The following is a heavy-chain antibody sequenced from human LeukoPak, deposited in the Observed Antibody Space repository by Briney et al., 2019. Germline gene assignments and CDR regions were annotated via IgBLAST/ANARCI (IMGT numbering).Heavy chain of an antibody. CDR2: AHYSGGA. CDR1: GVSITNYY. D-gene: IGHD4/OR15-4a*01. V-gene: IGHV4-59*01. J-gene: IGHJ5*01. CDR3: ARDSYSHDGAFNGLFDS. Sequence: KASETLSLTCTVSGVSITNYYWSWIRQSPAKGLEWIGYAHYSGGANSDPSLKHRVTISLDTSKNQFSLKLSSVTAADTAVYYCARDSYSHDGAFNGLFDSWGQGTLVTVSS.